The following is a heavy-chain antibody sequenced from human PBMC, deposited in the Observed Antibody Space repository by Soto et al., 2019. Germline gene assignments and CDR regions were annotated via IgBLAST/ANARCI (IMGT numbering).Heavy chain of an antibody. Sequence: QVQLQESGPGLVKPSETLSLTCTVSGGSVSSGSYYWSWIRQPPGKGLEWIGHIYYSGSTNYNPSLRSRVTISVDTSKDQFSLKLSSVTAEDTAVYYCARVTVGARGGYFDYWGQGTLVTVSS. CDR3: ARVTVGARGGYFDY. V-gene: IGHV4-61*01. J-gene: IGHJ4*02. D-gene: IGHD4-17*01. CDR1: GGSVSSGSYY. CDR2: IYYSGST.